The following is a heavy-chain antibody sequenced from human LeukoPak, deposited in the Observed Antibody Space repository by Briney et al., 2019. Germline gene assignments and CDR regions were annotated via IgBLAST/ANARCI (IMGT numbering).Heavy chain of an antibody. Sequence: ASVKVSCKASGGTFSSYAISWVRQAPGQGLEWMGWINPNSGGTNYAQKFQGRVTMTRDTSISTAYMELSRLRSDDTAVYYCASMTTVTLFYYYYGMDVWGQGTTVTVSS. J-gene: IGHJ6*02. CDR3: ASMTTVTLFYYYYGMDV. D-gene: IGHD4-17*01. CDR2: INPNSGGT. V-gene: IGHV1-2*02. CDR1: GGTFSSYA.